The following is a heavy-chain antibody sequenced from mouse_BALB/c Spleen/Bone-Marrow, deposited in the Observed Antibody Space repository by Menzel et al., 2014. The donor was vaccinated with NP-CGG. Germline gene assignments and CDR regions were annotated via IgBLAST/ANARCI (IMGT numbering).Heavy chain of an antibody. D-gene: IGHD1-3*01. CDR1: GFTFSSYG. V-gene: IGHV5-6*02. CDR3: AIYVNGGVRRCFDV. CDR2: IRSGGGYT. J-gene: IGHJ1*01. Sequence: DVKVEESGGDLVKPGGTLKLSCAASGFTFSSYGMSWVRQTPDKRLEWVANIRSGGGYTYYPDNVKGRFTISRDNAKNALSLQNSSLKSEDTSIYYWAIYVNGGVRRCFDVWGAWTTVTVSS.